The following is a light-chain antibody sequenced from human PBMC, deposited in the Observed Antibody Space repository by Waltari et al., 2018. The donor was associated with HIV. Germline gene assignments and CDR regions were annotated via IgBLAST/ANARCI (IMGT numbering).Light chain of an antibody. CDR1: SSDVGGYNY. CDR2: DVN. J-gene: IGLJ1*01. V-gene: IGLV2-11*01. CDR3: CSYAGTDTPYV. Sequence: QSALTQPRSVSGSPGQSVTISCTGTSSDVGGYNYVSWYQQYLGKAPKLMIFDVNKRPSGVPYRFSGSKSGNTASLTISGLRAEDGADYYCCSYAGTDTPYVFGTGTKVTVL.